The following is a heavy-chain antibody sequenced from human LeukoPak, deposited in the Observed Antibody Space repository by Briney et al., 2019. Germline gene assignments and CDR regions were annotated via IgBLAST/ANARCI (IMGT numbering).Heavy chain of an antibody. CDR2: ISAYNGNT. V-gene: IGHV1-18*01. D-gene: IGHD2-2*01. Sequence: GASVKVSCKASGYTFTSYGISWVRQAPGQGLEWMEWISAYNGNTNYAQKLEARVTMTTDTSTSTAYMELRSLRSDDTDVYYCARALSDIVGVNGYWGQGTLVTVSS. J-gene: IGHJ4*02. CDR3: ARALSDIVGVNGY. CDR1: GYTFTSYG.